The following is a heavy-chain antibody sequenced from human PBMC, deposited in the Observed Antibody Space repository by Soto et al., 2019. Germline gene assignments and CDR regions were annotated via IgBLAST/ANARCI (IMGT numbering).Heavy chain of an antibody. CDR3: ARHLYYYDSSGYQPLDY. J-gene: IGHJ4*02. V-gene: IGHV1-3*01. Sequence: ASVKVSCKASGYTFTSYAMNWVRQAPGQRLEWMGWINAGNGNTKYSQKFQGRVTITRDTSASTAYMELSSLKASDSAMYYCARHLYYYDSSGYQPLDYWGQGTQVTVSS. D-gene: IGHD3-22*01. CDR2: INAGNGNT. CDR1: GYTFTSYA.